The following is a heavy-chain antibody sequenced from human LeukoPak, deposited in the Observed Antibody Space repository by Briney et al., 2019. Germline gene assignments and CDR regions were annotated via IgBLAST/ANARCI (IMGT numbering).Heavy chain of an antibody. Sequence: SVKVSCKASGGTFSSYAISWVRQAPGQGLEWMGGIIPTFGTANYAQKFQGRVTITADESTSTAYMELSSLRSEDTAVYYCARVGPYSGSYGGWFDPWGQGTLVTVSS. CDR3: ARVGPYSGSYGGWFDP. CDR2: IIPTFGTA. CDR1: GGTFSSYA. V-gene: IGHV1-69*01. D-gene: IGHD1-26*01. J-gene: IGHJ5*02.